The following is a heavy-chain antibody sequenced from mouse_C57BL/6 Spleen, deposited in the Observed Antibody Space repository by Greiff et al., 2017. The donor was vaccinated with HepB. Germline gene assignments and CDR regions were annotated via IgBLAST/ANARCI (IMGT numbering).Heavy chain of an antibody. CDR2: IRSKSNNYAT. D-gene: IGHD4-1*01. V-gene: IGHV10-1*01. Sequence: EVKLVASGGGLVQPTGSLKLSCAASGFSFNTYAMNWVRQAPGKGVEWVARIRSKSNNYATYYADSVKDRFTISRDDSESMLYLQMNNLKTEDTAMYYCVRGKLGFDYWGQGTTLTVSS. CDR1: GFSFNTYA. CDR3: VRGKLGFDY. J-gene: IGHJ2*01.